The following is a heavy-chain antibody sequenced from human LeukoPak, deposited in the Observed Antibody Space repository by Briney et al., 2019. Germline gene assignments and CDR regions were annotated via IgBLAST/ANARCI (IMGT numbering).Heavy chain of an antibody. CDR3: ARGYCSGGSCLDYYYGMDV. V-gene: IGHV4-31*03. Sequence: SETLSLTCTVSGGSISSGGYYWSWIRQHPGKGLEWIGYIYYSGSTNYNPSLKSRVTISVDTSKNQFSLKLSSVTAADTAVYYCARGYCSGGSCLDYYYGMDVWGQGTTVTVSS. J-gene: IGHJ6*02. D-gene: IGHD2-15*01. CDR2: IYYSGST. CDR1: GGSISSGGYY.